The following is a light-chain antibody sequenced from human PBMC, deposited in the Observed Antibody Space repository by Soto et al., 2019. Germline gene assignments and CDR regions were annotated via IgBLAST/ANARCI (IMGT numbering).Light chain of an antibody. CDR3: ISYTGDTTPNYV. Sequence: QSVLTQPASVSGSPGQSITISCTGSSSDIGTYNYVSWYQQHPGKAPKLMIYGVTNRPSGVSNRFSGSKSDNTASPTISGLQAEDEADYYCISYTGDTTPNYVFGTGTKVTVL. CDR1: SSDIGTYNY. V-gene: IGLV2-14*01. J-gene: IGLJ1*01. CDR2: GVT.